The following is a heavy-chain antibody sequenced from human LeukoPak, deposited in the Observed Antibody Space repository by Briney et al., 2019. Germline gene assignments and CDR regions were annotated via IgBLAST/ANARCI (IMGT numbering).Heavy chain of an antibody. CDR3: ARTLGQLAWSTRDY. CDR2: IYHSGST. Sequence: PSETLSLTCTVSGGSISSYYWSWIRQPPGKGLEWIGSIYHSGSTYYNPSLKSRVTISVDTSKNQFSLKLSSVTAADTAVYYCARTLGQLAWSTRDYWGQGTLVTVSS. D-gene: IGHD6-6*01. J-gene: IGHJ4*02. CDR1: GGSISSYY. V-gene: IGHV4-59*08.